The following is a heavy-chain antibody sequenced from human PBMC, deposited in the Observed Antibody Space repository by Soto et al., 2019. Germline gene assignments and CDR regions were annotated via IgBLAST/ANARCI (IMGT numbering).Heavy chain of an antibody. Sequence: QVQLVQSGAEVKKPGSSVKVSCKASGGTFSSYAISWVRQAPGQGFEWMGGIIPIFGTANYAQKFQGRVTITADESTSTSYMELSSLRSEDTAVYYCATDSSGYPRFDYWGQGTLVTVSS. J-gene: IGHJ4*02. V-gene: IGHV1-69*12. CDR1: GGTFSSYA. CDR3: ATDSSGYPRFDY. D-gene: IGHD3-22*01. CDR2: IIPIFGTA.